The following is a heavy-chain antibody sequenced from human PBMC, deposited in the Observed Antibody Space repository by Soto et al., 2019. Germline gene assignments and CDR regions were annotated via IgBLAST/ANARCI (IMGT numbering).Heavy chain of an antibody. J-gene: IGHJ4*02. D-gene: IGHD6-19*01. V-gene: IGHV3-30*18. Sequence: PGGSLRLSCAASGFTFSSYGTHWVRQAPGKGLEWVAVISYDGSNKYYADSVKGRFTISRDNSKNTLYLQMNSLRAEDTAVYYCAKDSSGWPFDYWGQGTLVTVSS. CDR1: GFTFSSYG. CDR2: ISYDGSNK. CDR3: AKDSSGWPFDY.